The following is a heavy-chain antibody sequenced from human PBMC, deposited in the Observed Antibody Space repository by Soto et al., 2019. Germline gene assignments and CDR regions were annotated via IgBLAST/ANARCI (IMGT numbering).Heavy chain of an antibody. Sequence: HPGGSLRLSCAASGFTFSSYAMSWVRQAPGKGLEWVSAISGSGGSTYYADSVKGRFTISRDNSKNTLYLQMNSLRAEDTAVYYCAKKKGDTVVSAGWVDYYYYYGMDVWGQGTTVTVSS. V-gene: IGHV3-23*01. D-gene: IGHD2-15*01. J-gene: IGHJ6*02. CDR1: GFTFSSYA. CDR3: AKKKGDTVVSAGWVDYYYYYGMDV. CDR2: ISGSGGST.